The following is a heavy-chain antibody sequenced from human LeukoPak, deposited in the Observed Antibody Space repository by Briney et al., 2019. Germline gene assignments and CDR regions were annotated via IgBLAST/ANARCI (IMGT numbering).Heavy chain of an antibody. CDR2: IWYDGSNK. Sequence: GGSLRLSCAASGFTFSSYGMHWVRQAPGKGLEWVAVIWYDGSNKYYADSVKGRFTISRDNSKNTLYLQMNSLRAEDTAVYYCARGYGDYDGWFDPWGQGTLVTDSS. D-gene: IGHD4-17*01. J-gene: IGHJ5*02. CDR1: GFTFSSYG. CDR3: ARGYGDYDGWFDP. V-gene: IGHV3-33*01.